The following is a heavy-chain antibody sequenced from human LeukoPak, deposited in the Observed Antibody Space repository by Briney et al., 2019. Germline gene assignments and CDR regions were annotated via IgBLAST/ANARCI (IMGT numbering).Heavy chain of an antibody. CDR3: ARDRGYDFWSGSFDL. V-gene: IGHV3-13*01. Sequence: GGSLRLSCEASGFSFNSYDMHWVRQVTGKGLEWVSAIGTGGDTYYADFVKCRFTISRENAKKSFYLEMNCLSAGDTAVYYCARDRGYDFWSGSFDLWGRGTLVTVSS. CDR2: IGTGGDT. D-gene: IGHD3-3*01. CDR1: GFSFNSYD. J-gene: IGHJ2*01.